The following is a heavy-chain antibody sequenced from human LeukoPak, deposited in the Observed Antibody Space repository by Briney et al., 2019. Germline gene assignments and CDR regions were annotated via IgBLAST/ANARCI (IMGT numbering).Heavy chain of an antibody. Sequence: ASVKVSCKASGYTFTSYYMHWVRQAPGQGLEWMGIINPSGGSTSYAQKFQGRVTMTRDTSTSTVYMELSSLRSEDTAVYYCARWYYCGSGSYWPRGMDVWGQGTTVTVSS. J-gene: IGHJ6*02. CDR2: INPSGGST. V-gene: IGHV1-46*01. D-gene: IGHD3-10*01. CDR1: GYTFTSYY. CDR3: ARWYYCGSGSYWPRGMDV.